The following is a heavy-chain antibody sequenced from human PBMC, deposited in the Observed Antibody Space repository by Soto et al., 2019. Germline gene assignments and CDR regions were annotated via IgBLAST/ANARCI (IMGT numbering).Heavy chain of an antibody. CDR1: GFNFINYA. Sequence: GGSLRLSCAASGFNFINYAMSWVRQAPGKGLEWVSAIRGGGDGTFYPDSVKGRFTISRDNAKNTVYLQMNSLRAEDTAVYYCAKDGSGGSCYDYWGQGTLVTVSS. D-gene: IGHD2-15*01. CDR2: IRGGGDGT. V-gene: IGHV3-23*01. J-gene: IGHJ4*02. CDR3: AKDGSGGSCYDY.